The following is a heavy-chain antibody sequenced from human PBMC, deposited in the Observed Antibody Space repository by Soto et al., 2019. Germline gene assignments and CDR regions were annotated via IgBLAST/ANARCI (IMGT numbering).Heavy chain of an antibody. V-gene: IGHV3-30*19. CDR3: ARWGTTGGLDV. Sequence: QVQLVESGGGVVQPGTSLRLSCVGSGFTFRSFVIHWVRQAPGRGLELVALTSYDGTNKYFGDSVKGRFTISRDNSRNTVARQMDSLRLEDTALYYCARWGTTGGLDVWGQGTLVSVSS. CDR1: GFTFRSFV. J-gene: IGHJ4*02. CDR2: TSYDGTNK. D-gene: IGHD3-16*01.